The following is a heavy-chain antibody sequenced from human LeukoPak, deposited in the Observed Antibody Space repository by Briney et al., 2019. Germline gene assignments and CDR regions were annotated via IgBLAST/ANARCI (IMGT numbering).Heavy chain of an antibody. Sequence: GGSLRLSCAASGFTFSSYSMNWVRQAPGKGLEWVSYISSSSSTIYYADSVKGRFTISRDNAKNSLYLQMNSLRAEDTAVYYCAKDSLWFGELLYSFDYWGQGTLVTVSS. CDR3: AKDSLWFGELLYSFDY. J-gene: IGHJ4*02. D-gene: IGHD3-10*01. CDR2: ISSSSSTI. CDR1: GFTFSSYS. V-gene: IGHV3-48*04.